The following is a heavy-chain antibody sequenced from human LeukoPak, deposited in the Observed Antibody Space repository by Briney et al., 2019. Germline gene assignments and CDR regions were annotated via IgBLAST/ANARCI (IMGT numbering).Heavy chain of an antibody. CDR3: ASQTYYYDSSGPNWFDP. J-gene: IGHJ5*02. D-gene: IGHD3-22*01. CDR2: IYYSGST. CDR1: GGSISSSSYY. V-gene: IGHV4-39*01. Sequence: SETLPLTCTVSGGSISSSSYYWGWIRQPPGKGLEWIGSIYYSGSTYYNPSLKSRVTISVDTSKNQFSLKLSSVTAADTAVYYCASQTYYYDSSGPNWFDPWGQGTLVTVSS.